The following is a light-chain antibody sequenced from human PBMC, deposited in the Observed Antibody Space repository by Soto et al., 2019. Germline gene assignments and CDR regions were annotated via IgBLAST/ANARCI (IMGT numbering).Light chain of an antibody. CDR1: KSVGNN. CDR2: GAS. J-gene: IGKJ1*01. CDR3: QKQSNWPRT. Sequence: ETVMTQSPGTLSLSPGESATLSFRASKSVGNNLAWYQHKPGQAPRLLIHGASTRSTGIPARFSGSGSGTEFTLTISGLQSEDFAVYYCQKQSNWPRTFGQGTKVEVK. V-gene: IGKV3-15*01.